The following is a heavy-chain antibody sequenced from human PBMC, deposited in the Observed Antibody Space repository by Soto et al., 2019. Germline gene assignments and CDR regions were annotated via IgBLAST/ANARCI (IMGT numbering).Heavy chain of an antibody. J-gene: IGHJ4*02. CDR2: ISTGDSPI. CDR3: ATVCRLCSGSNSLY. V-gene: IGHV3-48*01. D-gene: IGHD2-15*01. CDR1: GFTFSNYA. Sequence: EVQLVESGGALVQPGGSLRLSCAASGFTFSNYAMNWVRQAPGKGLEWVSYISTGDSPIYYADSVKGRFTISRDNAKKSLYLQMISLRAEDTAVYDCATVCRLCSGSNSLYWGRGTLVTVSS.